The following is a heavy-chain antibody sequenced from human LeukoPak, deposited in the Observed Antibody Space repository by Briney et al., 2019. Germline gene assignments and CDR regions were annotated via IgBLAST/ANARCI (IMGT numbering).Heavy chain of an antibody. D-gene: IGHD3-22*01. CDR2: IYSGGST. J-gene: IGHJ4*02. CDR1: GFTVSSNY. V-gene: IGHV3-66*02. Sequence: PGGSLRLSCAASGFTVSSNYMSWVRQAPGKGLERVSVIYSGGSTYYADSVKGRFTISRDNSKNTLYLQMNSLRAEDTAVYYCARDRYDSSGYYLAFDYWGQGTLVTVSS. CDR3: ARDRYDSSGYYLAFDY.